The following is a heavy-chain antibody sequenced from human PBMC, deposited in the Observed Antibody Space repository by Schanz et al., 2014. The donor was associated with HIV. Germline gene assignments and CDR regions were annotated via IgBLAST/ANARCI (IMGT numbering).Heavy chain of an antibody. J-gene: IGHJ4*02. CDR2: ISDTGTTT. D-gene: IGHD6-13*01. Sequence: QVQLVESGGGLVKPGGSLRLSCAASGFTFNDYYMTWIRQAPGKGLEWVSYISDTGTTTYYADSVNGRFTISRDNAKRTLDLQLNCLKTGGTAGEYCAITYFAYGNSLGYSSGLGFWGQGTPVTVSS. CDR1: GFTFNDYY. V-gene: IGHV3-11*01. CDR3: AITYFAYGNSLGYSSGLGF.